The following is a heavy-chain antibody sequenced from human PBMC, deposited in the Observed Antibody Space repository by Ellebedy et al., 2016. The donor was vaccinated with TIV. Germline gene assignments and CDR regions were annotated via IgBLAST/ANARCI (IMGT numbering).Heavy chain of an antibody. Sequence: ASVQVSCKASGYTFTGYYMHWLRQAPAQGLEWMGWINPNSGGTNYAQKFQGRVTMTRDTSISTAYMELSRLRSDDTAVYYCARSGAGAIWVYDAFDIWGQGTMVTVSS. V-gene: IGHV1-2*02. CDR1: GYTFTGYY. J-gene: IGHJ3*02. CDR3: ARSGAGAIWVYDAFDI. CDR2: INPNSGGT. D-gene: IGHD1-26*01.